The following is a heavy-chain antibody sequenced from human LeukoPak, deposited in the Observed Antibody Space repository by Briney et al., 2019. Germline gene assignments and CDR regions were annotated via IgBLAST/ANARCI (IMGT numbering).Heavy chain of an antibody. D-gene: IGHD5-18*01. CDR1: GFTVSSNY. Sequence: GGSLRLSCAASGFTVSSNYMSWVRQAPGKGLEWVSVIYSGGSTYYADSVKGRFTISSDNAKNTLYPQLNSLRPEDTALYYCTMDTFGPRDYWGQGALVTVSS. V-gene: IGHV3-53*01. CDR3: TMDTFGPRDY. J-gene: IGHJ4*02. CDR2: IYSGGST.